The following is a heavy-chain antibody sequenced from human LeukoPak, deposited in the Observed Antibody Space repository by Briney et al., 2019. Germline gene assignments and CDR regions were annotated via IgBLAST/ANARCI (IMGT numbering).Heavy chain of an antibody. CDR1: GITFSNAW. V-gene: IGHV3-15*01. CDR2: IKSKTECGTT. D-gene: IGHD1-26*01. J-gene: IGHJ4*02. Sequence: GGSLRLSCPASGITFSNAWMSWVRQAPGKVREWVGRIKSKTECGTTDYASPLKGRFTISREDSKNTLYLQMNSLEIEDTAVYYCAGWELLYFDYWGQGTLVTVSS. CDR3: AGWELLYFDY.